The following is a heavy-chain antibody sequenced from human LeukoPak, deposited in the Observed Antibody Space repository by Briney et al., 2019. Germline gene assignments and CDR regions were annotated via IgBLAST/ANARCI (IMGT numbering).Heavy chain of an antibody. CDR2: IYHSRST. J-gene: IGHJ5*02. CDR3: ARESGGNLVPWFDP. V-gene: IGHV4-38-2*02. Sequence: SETLSLTCTVSGYSISSGYYWGWIRQPPGKVLEWIGSIYHSRSTYYNPSLKSRVTISVDTSKNQFSLKLSSVTAADTAVYYCARESGGNLVPWFDPWGQGTLVTVSS. D-gene: IGHD4-23*01. CDR1: GYSISSGYY.